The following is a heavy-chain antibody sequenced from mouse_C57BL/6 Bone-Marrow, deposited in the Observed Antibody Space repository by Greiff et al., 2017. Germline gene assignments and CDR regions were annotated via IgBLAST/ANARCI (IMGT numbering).Heavy chain of an antibody. V-gene: IGHV10-1*01. Sequence: VQLVESGGGLVQPKGSLKISCAASGFSFNTYAMNWVRQAPGTGLEWVARIRSNSNNYATYYAESVKDRFTISRYDSEGMLYLQMNNLKADDTAIYYCVKEGAMDYWGQGTSVTVSS. CDR3: VKEGAMDY. CDR1: GFSFNTYA. J-gene: IGHJ4*01. CDR2: IRSNSNNYAT.